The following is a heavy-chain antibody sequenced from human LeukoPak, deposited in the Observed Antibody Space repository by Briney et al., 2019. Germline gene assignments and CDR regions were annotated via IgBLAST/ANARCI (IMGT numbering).Heavy chain of an antibody. CDR1: RYTFTSYY. J-gene: IGHJ4*02. D-gene: IGHD1-26*01. Sequence: ASVKVSYKASRYTFTSYYIHWVRQAPGQGLEWMGIINPSIGSTIYSQKFQGRVTMTRDTSTSTVYMELSSLKSEDTAVFYCAISGNYFRPFDYWGQGTLVSVSS. CDR3: AISGNYFRPFDY. V-gene: IGHV1-46*01. CDR2: INPSIGST.